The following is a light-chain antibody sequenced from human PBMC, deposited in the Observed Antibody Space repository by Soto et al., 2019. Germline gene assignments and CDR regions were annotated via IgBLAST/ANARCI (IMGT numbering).Light chain of an antibody. V-gene: IGLV2-14*01. J-gene: IGLJ1*01. CDR3: NSYTSSSTFV. CDR1: SSDVGGYNY. Sequence: QSVLTQPASVSGSLGQSITISCTGTSSDVGGYNYVSWYQQHPGKAPKLMIYGVTNRPSGVSSRFSGSRSGNTASLTISGLQAEDEAEYFCNSYTSSSTFVFGTGTKLTVL. CDR2: GVT.